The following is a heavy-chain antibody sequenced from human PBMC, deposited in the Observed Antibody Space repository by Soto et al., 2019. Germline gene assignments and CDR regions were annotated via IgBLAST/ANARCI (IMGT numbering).Heavy chain of an antibody. V-gene: IGHV4-31*03. CDR1: GGSISSGGYY. Sequence: SETLSLTCTVSGGSISSGGYYWSWIRQHPGKGLEWIGYIYYSGSTYYNPSLKSRVTISVDTSKNRFSLKLSSVTAADTAVYYCARVEKGDYSNRDYYYYYMDVWGKGTTVTVSS. J-gene: IGHJ6*03. CDR2: IYYSGST. CDR3: ARVEKGDYSNRDYYYYYMDV. D-gene: IGHD4-4*01.